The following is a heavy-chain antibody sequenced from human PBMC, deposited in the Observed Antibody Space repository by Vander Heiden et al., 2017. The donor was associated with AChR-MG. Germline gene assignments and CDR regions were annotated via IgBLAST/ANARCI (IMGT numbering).Heavy chain of an antibody. CDR2: IRSKAYGGTT. D-gene: IGHD4-4*01. CDR1: GFTFGDSA. J-gene: IGHJ4*02. CDR3: TRDRPKYYSNYRISFDY. Sequence: EVQLVESGGGLVKPGRSLRLSCTASGFTFGDSAMGWFRQAPGKGLEWVGFIRSKAYGGTTEYAASVKGRFTISRDDSKSIAYLQMNSLKTEDTAVYYCTRDRPKYYSNYRISFDYWGQGTLVTVSS. V-gene: IGHV3-49*05.